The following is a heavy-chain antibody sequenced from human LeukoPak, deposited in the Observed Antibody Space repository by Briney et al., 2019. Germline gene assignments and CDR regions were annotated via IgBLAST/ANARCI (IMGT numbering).Heavy chain of an antibody. D-gene: IGHD6-19*01. Sequence: KPSGTLSLTCTVSGGSVSSGSYYWSWIRQPPGKGLEWIGYIYYSGSTNYNPSLKSRVTISVDTSKNQFSLKLSSVTAADTAVYYCARGLISSGWYRDGYPSDAFDIWGQGTMVTVSS. CDR3: ARGLISSGWYRDGYPSDAFDI. CDR2: IYYSGST. V-gene: IGHV4-61*01. J-gene: IGHJ3*02. CDR1: GGSVSSGSYY.